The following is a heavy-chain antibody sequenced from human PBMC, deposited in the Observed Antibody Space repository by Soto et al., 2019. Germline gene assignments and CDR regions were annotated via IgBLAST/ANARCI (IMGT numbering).Heavy chain of an antibody. D-gene: IGHD3-22*01. CDR1: GYTLTELS. V-gene: IGHV1-24*01. Sequence: ASVKVSCKVFGYTLTELSMHWARQAPGKGLEWMGGLNPEDGETIYAQKFQGRVTMTEDTSTDTAYMDLSSLRSEDTAVYYCATGKYFYDDSGGPTDYWGQGTLVTVSS. CDR3: ATGKYFYDDSGGPTDY. CDR2: LNPEDGET. J-gene: IGHJ4*02.